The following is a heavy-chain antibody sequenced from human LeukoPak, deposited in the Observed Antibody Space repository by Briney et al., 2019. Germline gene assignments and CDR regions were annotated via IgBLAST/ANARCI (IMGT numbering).Heavy chain of an antibody. V-gene: IGHV4-59*01. Sequence: KSSETLCLTCIVSGGSISNFYWTWIRQPPGKGLEWIGYIHYSGSTNYNPSLKSRVIISVDTSKNQFSLKLTSVTTADTAVYYCARGGWSLDYLGQGTLVTVSP. D-gene: IGHD6-19*01. CDR1: GGSISNFY. CDR3: ARGGWSLDY. J-gene: IGHJ4*02. CDR2: IHYSGST.